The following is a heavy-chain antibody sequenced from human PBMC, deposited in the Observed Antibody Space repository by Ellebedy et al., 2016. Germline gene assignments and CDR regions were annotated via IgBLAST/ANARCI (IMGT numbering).Heavy chain of an antibody. CDR1: GFTFSSYW. D-gene: IGHD5-18*01. J-gene: IGHJ6*02. Sequence: GGSLRLSXAASGFTFSSYWMSWVRQAPGKGLEWVANIKQDGSEKYYVDSVKGRFTISRDNAKNSLYLQMNSLRAEDTAVYYCARMRGYSYGFYGNWGQGTTATVSS. V-gene: IGHV3-7*01. CDR3: ARMRGYSYGFYGN. CDR2: IKQDGSEK.